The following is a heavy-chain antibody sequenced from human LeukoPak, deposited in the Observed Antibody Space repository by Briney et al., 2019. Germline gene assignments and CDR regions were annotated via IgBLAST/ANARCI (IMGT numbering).Heavy chain of an antibody. J-gene: IGHJ3*02. CDR3: AKDLWLARRNVAFDI. CDR2: INLDGSEK. V-gene: IGHV3-7*03. Sequence: GGSLRLSCAASGFAFSNYWMSWVRQTPGRGLEWVARINLDGSEKYYVDSVKGRFTISRDNSKNTLYLQMNSLRAEDTAVYYCAKDLWLARRNVAFDIWGQGTMVTVSS. D-gene: IGHD6-19*01. CDR1: GFAFSNYW.